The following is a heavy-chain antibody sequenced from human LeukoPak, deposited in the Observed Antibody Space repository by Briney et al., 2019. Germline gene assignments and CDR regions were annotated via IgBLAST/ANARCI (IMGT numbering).Heavy chain of an antibody. CDR1: GGSFSGGYY. CDR2: INHSGGT. J-gene: IGHJ6*02. V-gene: IGHV4-34*01. Sequence: SETLSLTCAVYGGSFSGGYYWYWIRQPPGKGLEWIGEINHSGGTAYNPSLKSRVTISIDTSKIQFSLKVTSVTAADTAVYYCARARPFHYYGMDVWGQGTTVTVSS. CDR3: ARARPFHYYGMDV. D-gene: IGHD2/OR15-2a*01.